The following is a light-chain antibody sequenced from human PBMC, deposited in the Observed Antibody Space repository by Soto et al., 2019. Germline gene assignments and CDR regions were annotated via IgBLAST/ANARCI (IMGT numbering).Light chain of an antibody. V-gene: IGKV1-39*01. CDR2: AAS. CDR1: QSISSY. CDR3: QQSYSTPLT. Sequence: DIQMTQSPSYLSASVGDRFTITCRASQSISSYLNWYQQKPGKAPKLLIYAASSLQSGVPSRFSGSGSGTDFTLTISSLKPEDFATYYCQQSYSTPLTFGGGTKVDIK. J-gene: IGKJ4*01.